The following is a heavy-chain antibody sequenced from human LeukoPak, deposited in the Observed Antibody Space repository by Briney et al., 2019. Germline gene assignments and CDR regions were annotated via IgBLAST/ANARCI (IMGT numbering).Heavy chain of an antibody. CDR1: GGSFSGYY. Sequence: SETLSLTCAVYGGSFSGYYWNWIRQPPGKGLEWIGEINHSGRTNYNPSLKSRVTISVDTSKKQFSLKLSSVTAADTAVYYCARDLGYSSGWYGYWGQGTLVTVSS. J-gene: IGHJ4*02. CDR2: INHSGRT. CDR3: ARDLGYSSGWYGY. V-gene: IGHV4-34*01. D-gene: IGHD6-19*01.